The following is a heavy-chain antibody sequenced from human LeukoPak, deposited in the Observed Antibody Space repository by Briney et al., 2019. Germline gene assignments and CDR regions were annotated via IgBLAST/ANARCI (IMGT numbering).Heavy chain of an antibody. V-gene: IGHV5-51*01. CDR2: IYPGDSDT. Sequence: GESLKISCKGCGYSFTSYWIGWVRQMPGKGLEWMGIIYPGDSDTRYSPSFQGQVTISADKSISTAYLQWSSLKASDTAMYYCARRYDYVWGSYRYDYWGQGTLVTVSS. CDR3: ARRYDYVWGSYRYDY. CDR1: GYSFTSYW. D-gene: IGHD3-16*02. J-gene: IGHJ4*02.